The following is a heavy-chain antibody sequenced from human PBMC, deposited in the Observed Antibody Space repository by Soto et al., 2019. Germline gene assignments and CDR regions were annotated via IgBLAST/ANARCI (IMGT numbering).Heavy chain of an antibody. J-gene: IGHJ3*02. V-gene: IGHV4-39*01. Sequence: SETLSLTCTVSGGSISSSSYYWGWIRQPPGKGLEWIGSIYYSGSTYYNPSLKSRVTISVDTSKNQFSLKPSSVTAADTAVYYCARTDSSGYHDAFDIWGQGTMVTVSS. CDR3: ARTDSSGYHDAFDI. CDR2: IYYSGST. CDR1: GGSISSSSYY. D-gene: IGHD3-22*01.